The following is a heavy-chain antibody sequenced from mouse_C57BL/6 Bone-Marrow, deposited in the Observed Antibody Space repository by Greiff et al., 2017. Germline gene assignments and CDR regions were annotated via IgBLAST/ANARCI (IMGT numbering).Heavy chain of an antibody. CDR2: IDPSDSYT. J-gene: IGHJ4*01. Sequence: QVQLQQPGAELVRPGTSVKLSCKASGYTFTSYWMHWVKQRPGQGLEWIGVIDPSDSYTNYNPKFKGKATLTVDTSSSTAYMQLSSLTSEDSAVYYCSRRGPSYSMDYWGQGTSVTVSS. V-gene: IGHV1-59*01. CDR1: GYTFTSYW. CDR3: SRRGPSYSMDY.